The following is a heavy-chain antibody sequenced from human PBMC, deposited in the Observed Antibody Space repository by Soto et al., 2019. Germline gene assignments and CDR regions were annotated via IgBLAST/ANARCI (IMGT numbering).Heavy chain of an antibody. CDR1: GFTFSSYA. CDR2: ISGRGDDT. J-gene: IGHJ4*02. Sequence: GSLRLSCAASGFTFSSYAMSWVRQAPGKGLEWVSTISGRGDDTYYTDSVKGRFTISRDNSKNTLYVHMNSLGAEDTAVYYCARAQPTYSSSYFDYWGQGTLVTVSS. CDR3: ARAQPTYSSSYFDY. D-gene: IGHD3-22*01. V-gene: IGHV3-23*01.